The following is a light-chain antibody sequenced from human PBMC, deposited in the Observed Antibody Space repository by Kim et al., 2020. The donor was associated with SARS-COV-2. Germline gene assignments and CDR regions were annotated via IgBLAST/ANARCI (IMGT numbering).Light chain of an antibody. V-gene: IGKV3-15*01. Sequence: IVVTQSPATLSVSPGETVTLSCRASQDVNNDFAWYQQKPGQAPRLLIHGASTRATGIPARFSGSGSGTEFILTISSLQSEDSAVYYCQQYNNWPPGTTFGQGTKLEI. CDR2: GAS. J-gene: IGKJ2*01. CDR3: QQYNNWPPGTT. CDR1: QDVNND.